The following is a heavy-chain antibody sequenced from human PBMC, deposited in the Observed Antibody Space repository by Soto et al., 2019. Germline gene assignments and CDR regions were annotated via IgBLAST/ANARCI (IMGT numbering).Heavy chain of an antibody. CDR1: GGTFSSYA. J-gene: IGHJ6*02. Sequence: SVKVSCKASGGTFSSYAISWVRQAPGQGLEWMGGIIPIFGTADYAQKFQGRVTITADESTSTAYMELSSLRSEDTAVYYCARTQHYYDSSGYYYGYYYYGMDVWGQGTTVTVSS. CDR2: IIPIFGTA. CDR3: ARTQHYYDSSGYYYGYYYYGMDV. V-gene: IGHV1-69*13. D-gene: IGHD3-22*01.